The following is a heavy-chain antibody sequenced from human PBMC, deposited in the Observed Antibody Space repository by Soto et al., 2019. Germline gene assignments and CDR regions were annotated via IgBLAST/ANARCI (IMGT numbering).Heavy chain of an antibody. J-gene: IGHJ4*02. D-gene: IGHD1-20*01. CDR2: IWYDGSNK. CDR3: ARDQISITEYYFDY. Sequence: GGSLRLSCAASGFTFSNYGMHWVRQAPGKGLEWVAVIWYDGSNKYYADSVKGRFTISRDNSKNTLYLQMNSLRAEDTAVYYCARDQISITEYYFDYWGQGTPVTVSS. CDR1: GFTFSNYG. V-gene: IGHV3-33*01.